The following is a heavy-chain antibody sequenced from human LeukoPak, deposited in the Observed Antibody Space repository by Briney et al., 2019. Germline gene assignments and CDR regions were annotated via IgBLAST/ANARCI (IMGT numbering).Heavy chain of an antibody. J-gene: IGHJ6*04. V-gene: IGHV4-61*02. CDR2: IYTSGST. CDR3: ASFPPYYDFWSGYSGSEDV. CDR1: GGSVSSGSYY. Sequence: SQTLSLTRTVSGGSVSSGSYYWSRIRQPAGKGLEWIGRIYTSGSTNYNPSLKSRVTISVDTSKNHFSLKLSSVTAADTAVYYCASFPPYYDFWSGYSGSEDVWGKGTTVTVSS. D-gene: IGHD3-3*01.